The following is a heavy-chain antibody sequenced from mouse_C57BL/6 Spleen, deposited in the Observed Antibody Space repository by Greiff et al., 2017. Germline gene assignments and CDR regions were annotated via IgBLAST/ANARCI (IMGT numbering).Heavy chain of an antibody. Sequence: VQLQQSGAELVKPGASVKLSCTASGFNIKDYYMHWVKQRTEQGLEWIGRIDPEDGETQYAPKFQGKATITADTSSNTAYLQLSSRTSEDTAVYYCARSELGYYFDYWGQGTTLTVSS. CDR1: GFNIKDYY. V-gene: IGHV14-2*01. CDR3: ARSELGYYFDY. J-gene: IGHJ2*01. D-gene: IGHD4-1*01. CDR2: IDPEDGET.